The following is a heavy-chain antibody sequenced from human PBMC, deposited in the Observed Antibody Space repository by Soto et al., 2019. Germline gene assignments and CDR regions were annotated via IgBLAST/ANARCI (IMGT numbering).Heavy chain of an antibody. CDR1: GFTFSSYG. V-gene: IGHV3-23*01. Sequence: EVQLLDSGGGLVQPGGSLRLSCAASGFTFSSYGMSWVRQAPGKGLEWVAGIPVIGERRYYADSVKGRFTISRDNAKNTLYLQMNSLRGEDAAVYFCAREGDRYGTVGFESWGQGTLVTVSS. D-gene: IGHD1-1*01. CDR3: AREGDRYGTVGFES. CDR2: IPVIGERR. J-gene: IGHJ4*02.